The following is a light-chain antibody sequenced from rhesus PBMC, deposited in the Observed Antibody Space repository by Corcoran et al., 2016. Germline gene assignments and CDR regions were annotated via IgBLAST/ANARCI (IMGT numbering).Light chain of an antibody. CDR1: QSLLHSDGYTY. V-gene: IGKV2-78*01. CDR2: LGS. CDR3: MQGTQLPRT. Sequence: DIVMTQTPLSLPVTPGEPASISCRSSQSLLHSDGYTYLDWYLQKAGQSPQLLVYLGSNRASGVPDRFSGSGSGTDCTLKISRVEAEEVGVYYGMQGTQLPRTFGQGTKVEIK. J-gene: IGKJ1*01.